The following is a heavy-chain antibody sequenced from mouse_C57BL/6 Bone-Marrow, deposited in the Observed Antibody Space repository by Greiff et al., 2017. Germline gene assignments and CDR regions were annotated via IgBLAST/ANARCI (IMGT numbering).Heavy chain of an antibody. D-gene: IGHD2-1*01. Sequence: QVQLQQPGAELVKPGASVKLSCKASGYTFTSYWMHWVKQRPGRGLEWIGRIDPNSGGTKYNEKFKSKATLTVDKPSSTAYMQLSSLKSEDSAVYCCARSGPIYYGNPLFAYWGQGTLVTVSA. V-gene: IGHV1-72*01. CDR2: IDPNSGGT. J-gene: IGHJ3*01. CDR3: ARSGPIYYGNPLFAY. CDR1: GYTFTSYW.